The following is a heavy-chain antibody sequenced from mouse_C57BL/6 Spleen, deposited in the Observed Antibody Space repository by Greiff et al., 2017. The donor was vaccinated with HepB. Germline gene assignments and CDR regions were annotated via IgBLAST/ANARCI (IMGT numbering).Heavy chain of an antibody. CDR2: IYPRSGNT. CDR3: AMIATVVAKRFAY. Sequence: QVQLKESGAELARPGASVKLSCKASGYTFTSYGISWVKQRTGQGLEWIGEIYPRSGNTYYNEKFKGKATLTADKSSSTAYMELRSLTSEDSAVYFCAMIATVVAKRFAYWGQGTLVTVSA. J-gene: IGHJ3*01. V-gene: IGHV1-81*01. CDR1: GYTFTSYG. D-gene: IGHD1-1*01.